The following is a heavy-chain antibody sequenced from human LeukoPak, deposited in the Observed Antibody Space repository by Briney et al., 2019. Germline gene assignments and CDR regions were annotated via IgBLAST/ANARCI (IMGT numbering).Heavy chain of an antibody. J-gene: IGHJ4*02. Sequence: GGSLRLSCAASGFTFSSYAMSWVRQAPGKGLEWVSAISGSGSNTYYADSVKGRFTISRDSAKNSLYLQMNSLRGEDTAVYYCARDSDRRSDCWGQGTLVTVSS. V-gene: IGHV3-23*01. CDR3: ARDSDRRSDC. CDR1: GFTFSSYA. CDR2: ISGSGSNT. D-gene: IGHD3-22*01.